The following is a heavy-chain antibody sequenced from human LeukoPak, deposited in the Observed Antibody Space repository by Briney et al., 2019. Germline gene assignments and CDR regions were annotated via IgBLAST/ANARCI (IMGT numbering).Heavy chain of an antibody. CDR1: GFTFSNYA. J-gene: IGHJ3*02. CDR2: ISGSGGST. V-gene: IGHV3-23*01. CDR3: AKSLRGSGSFLADAFDI. Sequence: GGSLRLSCAASGFTFSNYAMTWVRQAPGKGLEWVSAISGSGGSTYYADSVKGRFTISRDNSKNTLYLQMNSLRAEDTAVYYCAKSLRGSGSFLADAFDIWGQGTMVTVSS. D-gene: IGHD3-10*01.